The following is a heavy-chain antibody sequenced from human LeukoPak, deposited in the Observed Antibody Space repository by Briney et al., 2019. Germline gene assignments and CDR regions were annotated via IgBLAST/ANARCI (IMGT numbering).Heavy chain of an antibody. CDR1: GYTFTGYY. CDR3: ARPVGDFWSAPRY. D-gene: IGHD3-3*01. Sequence: ASVKVSCKASGYTFTGYYMHWVRQAPGQGLEWMGWINPNSGGTNYAQKFQGRVTMTRDTSISTAYMELSRLRSDDTAVYYCARPVGDFWSAPRYRGQGTLVTVSS. V-gene: IGHV1-2*02. CDR2: INPNSGGT. J-gene: IGHJ4*02.